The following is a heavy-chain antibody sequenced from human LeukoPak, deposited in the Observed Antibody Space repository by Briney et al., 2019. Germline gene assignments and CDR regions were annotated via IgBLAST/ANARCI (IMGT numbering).Heavy chain of an antibody. D-gene: IGHD6-19*01. CDR2: IYYSGST. V-gene: IGHV4-59*01. CDR1: GGSISSYY. J-gene: IGHJ3*02. Sequence: PSETLSLTCTVSGGSISSYYWSWIRQPPGKGLEWIGYIYYSGSTNYNPSLKSRVTISVDPSKNQFSLKLSSVTAADTAVYYCARDSGGWYPRSAFDIWGQGTMVTVSS. CDR3: ARDSGGWYPRSAFDI.